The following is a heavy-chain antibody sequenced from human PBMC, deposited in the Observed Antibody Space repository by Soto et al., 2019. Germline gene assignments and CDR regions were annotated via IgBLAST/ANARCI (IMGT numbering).Heavy chain of an antibody. Sequence: PSETLSLTCNVTGGSINTAGYYWSWIRQVPGKGLEWIGYIFYSGSAYYHPSLKSRASISVDRSKNQFSLKVNSVTAADTAVYYCARTLRTGVLKFDFWGQGTLVTVSS. J-gene: IGHJ4*02. V-gene: IGHV4-31*03. CDR1: GGSINTAGYY. CDR2: IFYSGSA. D-gene: IGHD1-1*01. CDR3: ARTLRTGVLKFDF.